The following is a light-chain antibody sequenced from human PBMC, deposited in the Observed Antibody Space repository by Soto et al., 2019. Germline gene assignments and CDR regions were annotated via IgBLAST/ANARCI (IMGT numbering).Light chain of an antibody. J-gene: IGKJ1*01. CDR3: QQYGSSPRT. V-gene: IGKV3-20*01. CDR2: GAS. Sequence: PATLSVSPGERATLSCRASQSVSSNLAWYQQKPGQAPRLLIYGASSRATGIPDRFSGSGSGTDFTLTISRLEPEDFAVYYCQQYGSSPRTFGQGTKVDIK. CDR1: QSVSSN.